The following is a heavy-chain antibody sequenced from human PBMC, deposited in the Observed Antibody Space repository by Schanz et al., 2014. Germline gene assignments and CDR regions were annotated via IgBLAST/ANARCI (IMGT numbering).Heavy chain of an antibody. CDR1: GFSFSDYY. J-gene: IGHJ2*01. Sequence: QVHLLESGGGLVEPGGSLRLSCAASGFSFSDYYMSWIRQAPGKGLEWISFINTGSNYINYADSVKGRFTISRDNTKSSLFPQLNSLRADDTAVYYCARNRGSGGQNWYFDLCGRGTLVTVSS. CDR3: ARNRGSGGQNWYFDL. V-gene: IGHV3-11*03. CDR2: INTGSNYI. D-gene: IGHD1-26*01.